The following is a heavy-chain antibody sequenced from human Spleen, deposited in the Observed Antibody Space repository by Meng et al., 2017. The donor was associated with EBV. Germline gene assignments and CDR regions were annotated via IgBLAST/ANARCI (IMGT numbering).Heavy chain of an antibody. CDR1: GFSLSTSGGG. CDR2: IYWDDDK. Sequence: QITLKESGPTLVKPTQTLTLTCTFPGFSLSTSGGGVGWIRQPPGKALEWLALIYWDDDKRYSPSLKSRLTITKDTSKNQVVLTMTNMDPVDTATYYCAHTQGYDILTGYHNWFDPWGQGTLVTVSS. J-gene: IGHJ5*02. CDR3: AHTQGYDILTGYHNWFDP. V-gene: IGHV2-5*02. D-gene: IGHD3-9*01.